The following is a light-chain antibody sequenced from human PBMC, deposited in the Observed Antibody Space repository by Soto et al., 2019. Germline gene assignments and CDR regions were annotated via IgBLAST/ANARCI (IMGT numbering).Light chain of an antibody. Sequence: QSVLTQPASVSGSPGQSITISCTGTSSDVGGYNFVSWYQQHPGKAPKLTIYEVTDRPSGVSNRFSGSKSGSTASLTISGLQAEDEADYYCSSYTSRNTLAFGGGTKLTVL. V-gene: IGLV2-14*01. J-gene: IGLJ2*01. CDR2: EVT. CDR3: SSYTSRNTLA. CDR1: SSDVGGYNF.